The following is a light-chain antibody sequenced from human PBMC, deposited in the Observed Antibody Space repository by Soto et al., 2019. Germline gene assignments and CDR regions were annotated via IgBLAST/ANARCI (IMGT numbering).Light chain of an antibody. J-gene: IGLJ3*02. CDR3: SSYTTGSTVV. CDR1: SSDVGGYNY. Sequence: QSVLTQPASVSGSPGQSITISCTGTSSDVGGYNYVSWYQHHPGKAPKLIIYEVNNRPSGVSNRFSGSKSGNTASLTISGLQAEDEADYYCSSYTTGSTVVFGGGTKLTVL. CDR2: EVN. V-gene: IGLV2-14*01.